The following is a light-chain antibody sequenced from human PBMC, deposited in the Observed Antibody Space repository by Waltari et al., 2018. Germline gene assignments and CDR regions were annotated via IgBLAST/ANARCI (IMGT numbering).Light chain of an antibody. V-gene: IGKV3-15*01. J-gene: IGKJ2*01. CDR2: GAY. Sequence: DIVMTQSPATLSVSPGERVTISCRASQSISSDLAWYQQGPGQAPKLLIYGAYNRATGIPARFSGSGSGTEFTLTISSLQSGDFAVYFCQHYDGWPPSYTFGQGTKLEIK. CDR1: QSISSD. CDR3: QHYDGWPPSYT.